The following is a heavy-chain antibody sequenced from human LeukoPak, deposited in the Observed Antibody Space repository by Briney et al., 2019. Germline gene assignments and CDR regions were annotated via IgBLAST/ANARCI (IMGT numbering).Heavy chain of an antibody. CDR3: SEGYFEPFDH. Sequence: KPSETLSLTCNVSGVSVSTSHWNWIRQRPGKGLEWIGCLSYTVKTDYNPSLKSRVSISLGSSNNHFSLKLTSVTAADTAVYYCSEGYFEPFDHWGQGILVTVSS. CDR1: GVSVSTSH. J-gene: IGHJ4*02. V-gene: IGHV4-59*02. CDR2: LSYTVKT. D-gene: IGHD2/OR15-2a*01.